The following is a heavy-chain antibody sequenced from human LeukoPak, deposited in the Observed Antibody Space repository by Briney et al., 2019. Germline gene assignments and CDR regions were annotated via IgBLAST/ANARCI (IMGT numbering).Heavy chain of an antibody. J-gene: IGHJ4*02. CDR3: AGGLFMTSPSDY. CDR2: IYYTGST. CDR1: GGSISSYY. Sequence: PSETLSLTCTVSGGSISSYYWSWIRQSPGKGLEWIGYIYYTGSTKYNPSLKSRDTVSVDTSKNQFSLELSSVTAADTAVYYCAGGLFMTSPSDYWSQGTLVTVSS. V-gene: IGHV4-59*01. D-gene: IGHD3-16*01.